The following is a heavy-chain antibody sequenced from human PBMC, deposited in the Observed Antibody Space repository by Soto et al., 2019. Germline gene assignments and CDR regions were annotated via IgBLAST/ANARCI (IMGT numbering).Heavy chain of an antibody. J-gene: IGHJ4*02. V-gene: IGHV3-30*18. CDR2: ISYDGSNK. D-gene: IGHD6-13*01. CDR3: AKAGIAAAGTGGVY. CDR1: GFTFSSYG. Sequence: GGSLRLSCAASGFTFSSYGMHWARQAPGKGLEWVAVISYDGSNKYYADSVKGRFTISRDNSKNTLYLQMNSLRAEDTAVYYCAKAGIAAAGTGGVYWGQGTLVTVSS.